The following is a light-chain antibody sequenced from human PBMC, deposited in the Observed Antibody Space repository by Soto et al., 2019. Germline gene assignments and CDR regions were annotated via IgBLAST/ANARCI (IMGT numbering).Light chain of an antibody. CDR2: DVS. J-gene: IGLJ1*01. CDR1: SSDVGGYNY. CDR3: SSYTITSTFYV. V-gene: IGLV2-14*01. Sequence: QSALTQPASVSVSPGQSITISCTGTSSDVGGYNYVSWYQQYPGKAPRLMIYDVSNRPSGVSNRFSGSKSGNTASLTISGLQAEDEADYYCSSYTITSTFYVFGTGTKLTVL.